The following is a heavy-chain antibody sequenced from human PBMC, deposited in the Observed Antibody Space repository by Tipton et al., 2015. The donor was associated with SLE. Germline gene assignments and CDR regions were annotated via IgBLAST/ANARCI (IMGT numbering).Heavy chain of an antibody. V-gene: IGHV4-59*12. Sequence: TLSLTCTVSGGSISSYYWSWIRQPPGKGLEWIGYIYYSGSTNYNPSLKSRVTISVDTSKNQFSLKLSSVTAADTAVYYCARKKGAIAAFDYWGQGTLVTVSS. CDR3: ARKKGAIAAFDY. D-gene: IGHD1-26*01. CDR2: IYYSGST. CDR1: GGSISSYY. J-gene: IGHJ4*02.